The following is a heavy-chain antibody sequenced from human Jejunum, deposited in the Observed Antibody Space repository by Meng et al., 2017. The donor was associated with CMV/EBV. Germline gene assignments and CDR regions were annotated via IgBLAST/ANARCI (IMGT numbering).Heavy chain of an antibody. CDR3: ARGVYYESSGYSLEY. D-gene: IGHD3-22*01. V-gene: IGHV3-23*01. CDR1: GFPLRRYA. CDR2: LIGICGTT. Sequence: SGFPLRRYARTSALQAPGTGLESSSTLIGICGTTSYALSVHGRFTIYRDNYKNNLYLQINSLRGEDTAVYYCARGVYYESSGYSLEYWGQGTLVTVSS. J-gene: IGHJ4*02.